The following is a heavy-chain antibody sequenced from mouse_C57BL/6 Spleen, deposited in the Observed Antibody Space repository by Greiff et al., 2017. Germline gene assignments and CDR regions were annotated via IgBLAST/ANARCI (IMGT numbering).Heavy chain of an antibody. J-gene: IGHJ2*01. V-gene: IGHV1-80*01. CDR2: IYPVDGDT. Sequence: QVQLKQSGAELVKPGASVTISCKASGYAFSSYWMNWVKQRPGKGLEWIGQIYPVDGDTSYNGKFQGKGTLTADKSSSTAYMQLSSLTSEDSAVYFCASVQLTYWGQGTTLTVSS. CDR1: GYAFSSYW. CDR3: ASVQLTY. D-gene: IGHD1-3*01.